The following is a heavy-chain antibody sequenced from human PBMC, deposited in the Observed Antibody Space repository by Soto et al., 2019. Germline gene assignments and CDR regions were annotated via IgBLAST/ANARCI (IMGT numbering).Heavy chain of an antibody. J-gene: IGHJ5*02. CDR3: ATFPRPDWWSGHAWFDP. V-gene: IGHV1-69*15. D-gene: IGHD3-3*01. CDR2: IIPIFGTA. Sequence: QVQLVQSGAEVKKPGSSVKVSCKASGGTFSSYAISWVRQAPGQGLEWMGSIIPIFGTANYAQKFQVRVMITADESTRTAYMELSSLRSEDTAGYYCATFPRPDWWSGHAWFDPWGQGTLVIVSS. CDR1: GGTFSSYA.